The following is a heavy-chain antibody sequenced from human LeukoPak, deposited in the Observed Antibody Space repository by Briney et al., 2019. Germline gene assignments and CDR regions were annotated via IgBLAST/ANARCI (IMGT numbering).Heavy chain of an antibody. CDR1: GYTFTGYY. D-gene: IGHD6-13*01. CDR3: ARDRGIAAAGRGDYFDY. CDR2: INPNSGGT. J-gene: IGHJ4*02. Sequence: AASVTVSCKASGYTFTGYYMHWVRQAPGQGLEWMGWINPNSGGTNYAQKFQGRVTMTRDTSISTAYMELSRLRSDDTAVYYCARDRGIAAAGRGDYFDYWGQGTLVTVSS. V-gene: IGHV1-2*02.